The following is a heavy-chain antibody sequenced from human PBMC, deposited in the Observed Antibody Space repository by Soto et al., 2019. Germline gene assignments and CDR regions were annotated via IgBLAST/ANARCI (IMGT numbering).Heavy chain of an antibody. CDR2: IYHSGST. V-gene: IGHV4-59*12. CDR1: GGSISSYY. CDR3: ARGEPRFMEWLLLSEYFDP. J-gene: IGHJ5*02. Sequence: SETLSLTCTVSGGSISSYYWSWIRQPPGKGLEWIGYIYHSGSTDYDPSLKSRVTISIDTSKNQVSLTLSSVTAADTAVYYCARGEPRFMEWLLLSEYFDPWGQGTLVTVSS. D-gene: IGHD3-3*01.